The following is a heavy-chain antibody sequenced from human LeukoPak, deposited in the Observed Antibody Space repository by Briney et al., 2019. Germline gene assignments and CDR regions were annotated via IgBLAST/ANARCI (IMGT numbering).Heavy chain of an antibody. Sequence: GGSLRLSCAASGFTFSSYAMSWVRQAPGKGLEWVAVISYDGSNKYYADSVKGRFTISRDNSKNTLYLQMNSLRAEDTAVYYRARDSYWDGMDVWGQGTTVTVSS. CDR3: ARDSYWDGMDV. V-gene: IGHV3-30-3*01. D-gene: IGHD2-15*01. CDR1: GFTFSSYA. CDR2: ISYDGSNK. J-gene: IGHJ6*02.